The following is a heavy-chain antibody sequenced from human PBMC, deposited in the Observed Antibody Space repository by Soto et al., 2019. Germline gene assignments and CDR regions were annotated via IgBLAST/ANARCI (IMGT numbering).Heavy chain of an antibody. CDR1: GFTFSSYA. CDR2: ISYDGSNK. J-gene: IGHJ6*02. Sequence: QVQLVESGGGVVQPGRSLRLSCAASGFTFSSYAMHWVRQAPGKGLEWVAVISYDGSNKYYADSVKGRFTISRDNSKNTLYLQMNSLRAEDTAVYYCARDGPYGDYPGATNYYGMDVWGQGTMVTVSS. V-gene: IGHV3-30-3*01. D-gene: IGHD4-17*01. CDR3: ARDGPYGDYPGATNYYGMDV.